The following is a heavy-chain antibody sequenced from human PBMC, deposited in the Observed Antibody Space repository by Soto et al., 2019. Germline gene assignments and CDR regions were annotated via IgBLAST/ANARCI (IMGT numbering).Heavy chain of an antibody. CDR1: GDSVSSDNYY. Sequence: QVQLQESGPGLVKPSETLSLTCTVSGDSVSSDNYYWTWIRQPPGKGLEWIGYIYSSGSTNYNPSLTSRVTISLDTSSNKLPLKLSSVTAEDTAVYYCARDIRGYSRAFDYWGQGTMVTVSS. V-gene: IGHV4-61*01. J-gene: IGHJ4*02. CDR3: ARDIRGYSRAFDY. D-gene: IGHD5-18*01. CDR2: IYSSGST.